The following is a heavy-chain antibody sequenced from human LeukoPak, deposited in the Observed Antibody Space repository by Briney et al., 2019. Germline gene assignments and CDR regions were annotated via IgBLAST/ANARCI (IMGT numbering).Heavy chain of an antibody. CDR1: GFTFSDFA. D-gene: IGHD3-9*01. J-gene: IGHJ4*02. CDR3: AKRLSRGYFGKLIFDY. CDR2: ITTTVEST. Sequence: GGSLRLSCAATGFTFSDFAMSWVRQSPGTGLEWVSSITTTVESTYYADSVKGRFTISRDNSGSTLHLQMNSLRIEDSAVYYCAKRLSRGYFGKLIFDYWGQGALVTVSS. V-gene: IGHV3-23*01.